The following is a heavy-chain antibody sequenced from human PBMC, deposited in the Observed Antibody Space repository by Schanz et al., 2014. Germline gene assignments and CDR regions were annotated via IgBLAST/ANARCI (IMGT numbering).Heavy chain of an antibody. CDR3: ARDFSAYVGNYFDY. D-gene: IGHD5-12*01. Sequence: EVQLVESGGGLVQPGGSLRLSCAASGFTVSSNYMSWVRQAPGKGLEWVSAISGSGASTYYADSVKGRFTISRDNSKNTLFLQMSSLRAEDTAVYYCARDFSAYVGNYFDYWGQGTLVTVSS. CDR2: ISGSGAST. J-gene: IGHJ4*02. V-gene: IGHV3-23*04. CDR1: GFTVSSNY.